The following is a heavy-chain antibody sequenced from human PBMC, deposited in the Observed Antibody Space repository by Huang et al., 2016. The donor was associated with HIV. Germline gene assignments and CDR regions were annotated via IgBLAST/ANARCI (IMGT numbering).Heavy chain of an antibody. J-gene: IGHJ4*02. CDR1: GGNFSSYA. V-gene: IGHV1-69*01. D-gene: IGHD3-22*01. Sequence: QVQLVQSGAEVKKPGSSVKVSCKASGGNFSSYAISWVRQAPGQGLEWMGGFIPIFGTANYAQKFQGRVTITADESTSTAYMELSSLRSEDTAVYYCARVESRRYYDSSGYYYWGQGTLVTVSS. CDR2: FIPIFGTA. CDR3: ARVESRRYYDSSGYYY.